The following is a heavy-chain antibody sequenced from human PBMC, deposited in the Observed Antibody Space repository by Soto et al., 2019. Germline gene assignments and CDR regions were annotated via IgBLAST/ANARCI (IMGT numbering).Heavy chain of an antibody. Sequence: PGWSLRLSCSASVFTFSGSELHWCREAPGRGREWISYFSSSGSTAYYASSVEGRFTISRDNANNSVYLQMDSLRAEDTALYYCTRAAWFPCLSFYWGQGALVTVSS. CDR1: VFTFSGSE. CDR2: FSSSGSTA. D-gene: IGHD3-10*01. CDR3: TRAAWFPCLSFY. J-gene: IGHJ4*02. V-gene: IGHV3-48*03.